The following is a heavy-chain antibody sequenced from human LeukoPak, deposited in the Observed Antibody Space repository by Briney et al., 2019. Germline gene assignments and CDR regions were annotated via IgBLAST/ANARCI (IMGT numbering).Heavy chain of an antibody. V-gene: IGHV4-34*01. Sequence: SETLSLTCAVYGGSFSGYYWSWIRQPPGKGLEWIGEINHSGSTNYNPSLKSRVTISVDTSKNQFSLKLSSVTAADTAVYYCARDPYDSSGYQPFDYWGQGTLVTVSS. CDR1: GGSFSGYY. D-gene: IGHD3-22*01. J-gene: IGHJ4*02. CDR3: ARDPYDSSGYQPFDY. CDR2: INHSGST.